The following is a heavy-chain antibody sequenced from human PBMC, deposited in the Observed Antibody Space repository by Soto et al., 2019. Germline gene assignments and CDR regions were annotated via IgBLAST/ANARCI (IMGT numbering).Heavy chain of an antibody. Sequence: TSETLSLTCAVYGGSFSGYYWSWIRQPPGKGLEWIGEINHSGSTNYNPSLKSRVTISVDTSKNQFSLKLSSVTAADTAVYYCARGPGGYYDFWSGPGRLDPSGQGPLVTVSS. D-gene: IGHD3-3*01. V-gene: IGHV4-34*01. CDR3: ARGPGGYYDFWSGPGRLDP. J-gene: IGHJ5*02. CDR1: GGSFSGYY. CDR2: INHSGST.